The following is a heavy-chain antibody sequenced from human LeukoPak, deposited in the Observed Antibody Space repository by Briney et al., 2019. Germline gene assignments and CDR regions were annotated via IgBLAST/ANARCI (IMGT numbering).Heavy chain of an antibody. CDR3: ARGVIRTRDGYNRHRGRGGVYVEY. Sequence: PGGSLRLSCAASGFTFSSYGMHWVRQAPGKGLEWVAVISYDGSNKYYADSVKGRFTISRDNSKNTLYLQMNSLRAEDTAVYYCARGVIRTRDGYNRHRGRGGVYVEYWGQGTLVTVSS. CDR1: GFTFSSYG. CDR2: ISYDGSNK. J-gene: IGHJ4*02. D-gene: IGHD5-12*01. V-gene: IGHV3-30*03.